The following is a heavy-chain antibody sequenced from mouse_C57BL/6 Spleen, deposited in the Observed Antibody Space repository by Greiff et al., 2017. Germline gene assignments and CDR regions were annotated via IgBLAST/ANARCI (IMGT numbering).Heavy chain of an antibody. Sequence: VQLQQSGAELVRPGASVKLSCTAPGFNIKDDYMHWVKQRPEQGLEWIGWIDPANGDTEYASKFQGKATITADTSSNTAYLQLSSLTSEDTAVYYCTTYVSYWYFDVWGTGTTVTVSS. V-gene: IGHV14-4*01. J-gene: IGHJ1*03. CDR2: IDPANGDT. CDR3: TTYVSYWYFDV. CDR1: GFNIKDDY.